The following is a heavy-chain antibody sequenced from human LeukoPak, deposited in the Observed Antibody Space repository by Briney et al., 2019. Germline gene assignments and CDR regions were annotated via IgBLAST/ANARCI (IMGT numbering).Heavy chain of an antibody. J-gene: IGHJ2*01. V-gene: IGHV3-66*01. Sequence: GGSLRLSCAASGFTVSSNYMSWVRQAPGKGLEWVSVIYSGGSTYYADSVKGRFTISRDNSKNTLYLQMNSLRAEDTAVYYCARDLGYSSGWRYFDLWGRGTLVTVSS. CDR3: ARDLGYSSGWRYFDL. CDR1: GFTVSSNY. CDR2: IYSGGST. D-gene: IGHD6-19*01.